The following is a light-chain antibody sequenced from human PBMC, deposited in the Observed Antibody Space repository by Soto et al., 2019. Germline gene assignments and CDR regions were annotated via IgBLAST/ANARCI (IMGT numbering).Light chain of an antibody. V-gene: IGKV3-15*01. Sequence: EIVMTQSPATLSVSPGERVTLSCRTSESLFSFLVWYQQKPGQAPRLLIYCVSTKATGVPARFSGSGSATDFTLSISSLQSDDSSVYYCQSYNDWPFAFGQGTKLEI. CDR1: ESLFSF. CDR2: CVS. J-gene: IGKJ2*01. CDR3: QSYNDWPFA.